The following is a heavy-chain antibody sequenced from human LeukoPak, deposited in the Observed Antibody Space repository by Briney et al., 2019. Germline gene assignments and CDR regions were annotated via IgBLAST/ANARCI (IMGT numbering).Heavy chain of an antibody. CDR1: GYTFTSYG. Sequence: GASVKVSCKASGYTFTSYGISWVRQAPGQGLEWMGWISAYNGNTNYAQKLQGRVTMTTDTSTSTAYMELRSLRSDDTAVYYCARRGIAVAGWVFGDPGSYAFDIWGQGTMVTVSS. J-gene: IGHJ3*02. D-gene: IGHD6-19*01. CDR2: ISAYNGNT. V-gene: IGHV1-18*01. CDR3: ARRGIAVAGWVFGDPGSYAFDI.